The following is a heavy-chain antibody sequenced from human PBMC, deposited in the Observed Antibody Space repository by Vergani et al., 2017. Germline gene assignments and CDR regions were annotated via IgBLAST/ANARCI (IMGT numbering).Heavy chain of an antibody. CDR2: IYNTGSA. CDR1: GYSITSGYY. V-gene: IGHV4-38-2*01. J-gene: IGHJ5*02. Sequence: QVQLLESGPGLLKPSETLSLTCSVSGYSITSGYYWGWIRQPPGRGLEWFGSIYNTGSAYYNPSLKSRVTVSVDTSLNQVSLKLNSVTTADTAVYYCVRTVALWYGETKDGGWFDPWGQGTLIAVSS. CDR3: VRTVALWYGETKDGGWFDP. D-gene: IGHD3-10*01.